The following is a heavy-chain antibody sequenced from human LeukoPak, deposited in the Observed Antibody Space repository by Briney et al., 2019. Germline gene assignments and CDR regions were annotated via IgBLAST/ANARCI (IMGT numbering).Heavy chain of an antibody. J-gene: IGHJ1*01. V-gene: IGHV3-53*01. CDR2: IYSGGST. CDR3: ARDGGSSWSRKYFQH. D-gene: IGHD6-13*01. CDR1: GFTVSSNY. Sequence: GGSLRLSCAASGFTVSSNYMSWVRQAPGKGLEWVSVIYSGGSTYYADSVKGRFTISRDNAKNSLYLQMNSLRAEDTAVYYCARDGGSSWSRKYFQHWGQGTLVTVSS.